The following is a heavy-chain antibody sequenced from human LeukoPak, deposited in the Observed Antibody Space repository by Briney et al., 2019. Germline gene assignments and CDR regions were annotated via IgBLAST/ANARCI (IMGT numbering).Heavy chain of an antibody. D-gene: IGHD2-21*02. J-gene: IGHJ4*02. CDR2: ISSSTVYK. V-gene: IGHV3-21*01. CDR1: GFTFSSYS. CDR3: ATSTAVH. Sequence: PGGSLRLSCASSGFTFSSYSMNWVRQAPGKGPEWVSSISSSTVYKYYADSVKGRFTIFRDNPHNSLHLQMHSLRFEYTAVSLVATSTAVHWGQGTLVTVSS.